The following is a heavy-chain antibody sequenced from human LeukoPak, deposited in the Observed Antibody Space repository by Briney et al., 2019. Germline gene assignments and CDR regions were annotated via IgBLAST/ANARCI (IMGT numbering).Heavy chain of an antibody. Sequence: SVKVSCKASGYTFTSYGISWVRQAPGQGLEWMGGIIPIFGTANYAQKFQGRVTITTDESTSTAYMELSSLRSEDTAVYYCATGTPMVRGVLYGMDVWGQGTTVTVSS. V-gene: IGHV1-69*05. D-gene: IGHD3-10*01. CDR1: GYTFTSYG. CDR2: IIPIFGTA. CDR3: ATGTPMVRGVLYGMDV. J-gene: IGHJ6*02.